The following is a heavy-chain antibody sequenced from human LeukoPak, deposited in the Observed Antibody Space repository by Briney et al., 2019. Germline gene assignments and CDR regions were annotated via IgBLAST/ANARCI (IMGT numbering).Heavy chain of an antibody. Sequence: ASVKLSCKASGYTFTSYGISWVRQAPGQGLEWMGWISAYNGNTNYAQKLQGRVTMTTDTSTSTAYMELRSLRSDDTVVYYCARDLGYSSSSVGDYWGQGTLVTVSP. CDR1: GYTFTSYG. CDR2: ISAYNGNT. V-gene: IGHV1-18*01. J-gene: IGHJ4*02. CDR3: ARDLGYSSSSVGDY. D-gene: IGHD6-6*01.